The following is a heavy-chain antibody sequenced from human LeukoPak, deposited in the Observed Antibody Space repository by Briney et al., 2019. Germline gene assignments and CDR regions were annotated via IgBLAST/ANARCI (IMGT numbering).Heavy chain of an antibody. J-gene: IGHJ4*02. V-gene: IGHV3-23*01. Sequence: GGSLRLSCAASGFTFSDYAMTWVRQAPGKGLEWGSAISGSGGSTYHADSVKGGFTISRDNSKNTLYLQMNSLRAEDTAVYYCAKSMVLELPFYFNYWGQGTLVTVSS. CDR3: AKSMVLELPFYFNY. CDR2: ISGSGGST. CDR1: GFTFSDYA. D-gene: IGHD1-7*01.